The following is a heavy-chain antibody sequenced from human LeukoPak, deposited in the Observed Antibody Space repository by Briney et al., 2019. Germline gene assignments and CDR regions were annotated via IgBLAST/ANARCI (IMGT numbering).Heavy chain of an antibody. CDR1: RFTVSTYT. CDR3: ARDRTTVTTFDY. CDR2: ISSSSSYI. V-gene: IGHV3-21*01. D-gene: IGHD4-17*01. Sequence: GGSLRLSCAASRFTVSTYTMNWVRQAPGKGLEWVSSISSSSSYIYYADSVKGRFTISRDNAKNSLYLQMNTLRAEDTAVYYCARDRTTVTTFDYWGQGTLVTVSS. J-gene: IGHJ4*02.